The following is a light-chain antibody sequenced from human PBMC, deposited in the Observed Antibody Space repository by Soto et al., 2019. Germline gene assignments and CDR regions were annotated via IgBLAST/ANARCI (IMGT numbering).Light chain of an antibody. V-gene: IGKV1-39*01. CDR3: QQSYRFPKT. CDR2: AAS. CDR1: QTVTSY. J-gene: IGKJ1*01. Sequence: DVQMTQSPSSLSSSVGDSLTLTCRASQTVTSYLNWYQQKPGKAPKLLIYAASTLQSGVPSRFSGSGSGTEFTLTIISLQPEDFATYYCQQSYRFPKTFGRGTKVDNK.